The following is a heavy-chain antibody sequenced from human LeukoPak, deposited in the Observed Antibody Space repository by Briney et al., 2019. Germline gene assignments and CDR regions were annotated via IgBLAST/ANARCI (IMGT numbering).Heavy chain of an antibody. CDR1: GYTFTSYG. Sequence: ASVKVSCKASGYTFTSYGITWVRQAPGQGLEWMGIINPSGGSTSYAQKFQGRVTMTRDMSTSTVYMELSSLRSEDTAVYYCARDLSGRQSGDYWGQGTLVTVSS. J-gene: IGHJ4*02. CDR2: INPSGGST. D-gene: IGHD6-25*01. V-gene: IGHV1-46*01. CDR3: ARDLSGRQSGDY.